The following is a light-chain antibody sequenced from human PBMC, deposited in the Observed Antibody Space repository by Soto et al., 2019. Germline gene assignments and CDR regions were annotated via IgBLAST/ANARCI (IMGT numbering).Light chain of an antibody. CDR2: SNN. CDR1: TSNIGSNT. J-gene: IGLJ1*01. V-gene: IGLV1-44*01. Sequence: QSVLTQPPSASWTPGQRVTISCSGSTSNIGSNTVNWYQQLPGTAPKLLIYSNNQRPSGVPDRFSGSKSGTSASLAISGLQSEDEADYYCAAWDDSLSGYVFGTGTKLTVL. CDR3: AAWDDSLSGYV.